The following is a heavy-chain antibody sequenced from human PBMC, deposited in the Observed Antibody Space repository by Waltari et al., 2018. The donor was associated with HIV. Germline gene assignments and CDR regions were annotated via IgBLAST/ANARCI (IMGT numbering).Heavy chain of an antibody. J-gene: IGHJ4*02. CDR1: GGSLRGYY. D-gene: IGHD3-10*01. CDR2: ISQGGKP. V-gene: IGHV4-34*01. Sequence: QVPLPQGGEGLLRASAPLSLTCAVPGGSLRGYYWTWIRQTPGGRLEWIGDISQGGKPNYNPSLESRVTISGDTSKNQLFLNLTSVTAADTAMYYCTRQTLINVFNYWGQGSLVSVSS. CDR3: TRQTLINVFNY.